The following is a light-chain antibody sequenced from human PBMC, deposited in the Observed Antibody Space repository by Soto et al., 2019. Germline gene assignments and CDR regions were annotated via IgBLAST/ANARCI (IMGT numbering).Light chain of an antibody. CDR1: SSDIGGYNY. CDR3: ASFAGRNTLV. Sequence: QSALTQPPSASGSPGQSVTISCAGTSSDIGGYNYVSWYQQHPGEAPKILIYEVAKRPPGVPDRFSGAKSGNTASLTVSGLLTEDEADYYCASFAGRNTLVFGGGTKLTVL. J-gene: IGLJ3*02. V-gene: IGLV2-8*01. CDR2: EVA.